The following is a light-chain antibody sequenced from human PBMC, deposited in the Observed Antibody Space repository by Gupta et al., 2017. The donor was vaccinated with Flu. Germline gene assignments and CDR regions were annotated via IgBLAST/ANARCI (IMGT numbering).Light chain of an antibody. CDR2: AAS. CDR3: QQSDSTSMYT. CDR1: QSISSY. V-gene: IGKV1-39*01. Sequence: DIQMTQSPSSLSASVGDRVTITCRASQSISSYLNWYQQKPGKAPKLLIYAASSWQSGVPSRFSGSGYGTDLTLTISSRQQEDFAPYYCQQSDSTSMYTFGQGTKMEIK. J-gene: IGKJ2*01.